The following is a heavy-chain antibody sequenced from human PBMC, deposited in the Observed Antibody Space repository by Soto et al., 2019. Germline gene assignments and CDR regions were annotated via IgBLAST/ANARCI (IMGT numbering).Heavy chain of an antibody. V-gene: IGHV5-10-1*01. J-gene: IGHJ6*02. CDR2: IDPSDSYT. D-gene: IGHD3-9*01. CDR1: GCKFVGFG. Sequence: WRGAGCKFVGFGGSRVLQMNGKGLEWMGRIDPSDSYTNYSPSFQGHVTISADKSISTAYLQWSSLKASDTAMYYCARHLPLFPEGILTGYYYYSCCMDVCGQGTTVTVSS. CDR3: ARHLPLFPEGILTGYYYYSCCMDV.